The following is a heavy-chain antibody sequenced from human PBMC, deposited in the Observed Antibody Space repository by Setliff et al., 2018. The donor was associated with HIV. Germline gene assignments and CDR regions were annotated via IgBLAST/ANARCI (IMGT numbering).Heavy chain of an antibody. J-gene: IGHJ5*02. Sequence: SETLSLTCTVSGGSISSGSYYWSWIRQPAGKGLEWIGRIWTSGSTNYNPSLKSRVTISRDTSKNQFSLKMNSVTAADTALYYCARGRKAVGDWFDPWGQGIQVTVSS. CDR2: IWTSGST. V-gene: IGHV4-61*02. D-gene: IGHD1-26*01. CDR3: ARGRKAVGDWFDP. CDR1: GGSISSGSYY.